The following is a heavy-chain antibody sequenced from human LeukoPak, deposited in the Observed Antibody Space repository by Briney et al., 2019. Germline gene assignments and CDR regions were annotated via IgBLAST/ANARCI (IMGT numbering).Heavy chain of an antibody. D-gene: IGHD6-19*01. V-gene: IGHV3-53*01. CDR2: IYSGGST. J-gene: IGHJ4*02. Sequence: GGSLRLSCAASGFTVSSNYMSWVRQAPGKGLEWVSVIYSGGSTYYADPVKGRFAISRDNSKNTLYLQMNSLRAEDTAVYYCARGGASGWSGSFDYCGQGTLVTVSS. CDR3: ARGGASGWSGSFDY. CDR1: GFTVSSNY.